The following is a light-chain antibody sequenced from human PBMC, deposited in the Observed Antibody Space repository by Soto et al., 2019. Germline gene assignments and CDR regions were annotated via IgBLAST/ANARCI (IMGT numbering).Light chain of an antibody. CDR1: SSDVGNYEL. J-gene: IGLJ2*01. V-gene: IGLV2-23*02. CDR2: EVT. Sequence: QSALTQPASVSGSPGQSITISCIGTSSDVGNYELVSWYQQLPGKAPKLIIYEVTKRPSGVPNRFSGSKSGNTASLTISGLLAEDEADYHCCAFAGGSTYVVFGGGTKVTGL. CDR3: CAFAGGSTYVV.